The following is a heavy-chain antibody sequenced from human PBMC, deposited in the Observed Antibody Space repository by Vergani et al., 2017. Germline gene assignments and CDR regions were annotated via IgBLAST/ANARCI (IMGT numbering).Heavy chain of an antibody. CDR2: IKSTFDRGTT. Sequence: EVQLVESGGGIVKPGGSLRLSCLASGFSFRNAWMNWVRRTPGKGLEWVGRIKSTFDRGTTDYAAAVKGRFTISRDDSKNTLFLQMNGLKTEDIGVYYCTTDPRYCGDGSCYWLRDHHYYGMDVWGQGTTFTVSS. D-gene: IGHD2-21*01. CDR3: TTDPRYCGDGSCYWLRDHHYYGMDV. CDR1: GFSFRNAW. J-gene: IGHJ6*02. V-gene: IGHV3-15*07.